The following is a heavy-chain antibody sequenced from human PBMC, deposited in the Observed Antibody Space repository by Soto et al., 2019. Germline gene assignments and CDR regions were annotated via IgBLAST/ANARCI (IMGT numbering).Heavy chain of an antibody. V-gene: IGHV1-46*01. CDR2: INPSGGST. Sequence: ASVKVSCKASGYTFTSYYMHWVRQAPGQGLEWMGIINPSGGSTSYAQKFQGRVTMTRDRSTSTVYRELSSPRSEDTAVYYCARGDIVVSSQYYYHYCMDVLGQVXTVAFSS. CDR1: GYTFTSYY. J-gene: IGHJ6*02. CDR3: ARGDIVVSSQYYYHYCMDV. D-gene: IGHD2-2*01.